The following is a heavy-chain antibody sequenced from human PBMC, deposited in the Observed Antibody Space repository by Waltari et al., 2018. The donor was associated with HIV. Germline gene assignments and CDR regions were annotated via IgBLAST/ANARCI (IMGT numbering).Heavy chain of an antibody. J-gene: IGHJ3*01. CDR2: LNWDGGKR. Sequence: EVQLAESGGGLVRTWGSLRLSWPASGFTLGRYGRHWVREVAGGGLEWVGGLNWDGGKRSYADSVKGRCTISRDNSKSSLSLHIINVKVDDTASYFCARAWAWGWEIPGTFDLWGPGTTVIVSS. CDR3: ARAWAWGWEIPGTFDL. D-gene: IGHD7-27*01. V-gene: IGHV3-20*04. CDR1: GFTLGRYG.